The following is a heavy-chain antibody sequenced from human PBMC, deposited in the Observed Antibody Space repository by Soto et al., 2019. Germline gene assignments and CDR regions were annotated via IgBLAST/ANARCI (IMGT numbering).Heavy chain of an antibody. CDR1: GDSISSSFW. Sequence: SETLSLTCAVSGDSISSSFWLRWVLQPPGKGLEWIGEIYHTESTVYNPSLKSRVTISVDKSKNQFSLNLDSVTAADTAVYYCARYDFGTFDYWGRGILVTVSS. J-gene: IGHJ4*02. D-gene: IGHD4-17*01. CDR2: IYHTEST. CDR3: ARYDFGTFDY. V-gene: IGHV4-4*02.